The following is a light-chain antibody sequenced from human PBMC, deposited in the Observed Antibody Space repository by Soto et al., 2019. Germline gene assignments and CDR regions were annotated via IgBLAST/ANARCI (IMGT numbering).Light chain of an antibody. CDR1: SSDVGAYKY. V-gene: IGLV2-8*01. CDR2: EVS. J-gene: IGLJ2*01. CDR3: SSYAGSNNLV. Sequence: QSALTQPPYASGSPGQSVTISCAGTSSDVGAYKYVSWHQQHPGKAPKAIIYEVSKRPAGVPDRFSGSKSGNTASLTVSGLQADDEADYYCSSYAGSNNLVFGGGTKLTVL.